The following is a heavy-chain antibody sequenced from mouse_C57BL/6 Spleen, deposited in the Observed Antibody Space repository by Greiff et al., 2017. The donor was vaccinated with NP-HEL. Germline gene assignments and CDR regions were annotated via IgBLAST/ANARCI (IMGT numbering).Heavy chain of an antibody. CDR3: ARGGDYGSSWDY. D-gene: IGHD1-1*01. Sequence: QVQLKQSGAELVKPGASVKISCKASGYAFSSYWMNWVKQRPGKGLEWIGQIYPGDGDTNYNGKFKGKATLTADKSSSTAYMQLSSLTSEDSAVYFCARGGDYGSSWDYWGQGTTLTVSS. J-gene: IGHJ2*01. CDR2: IYPGDGDT. CDR1: GYAFSSYW. V-gene: IGHV1-80*01.